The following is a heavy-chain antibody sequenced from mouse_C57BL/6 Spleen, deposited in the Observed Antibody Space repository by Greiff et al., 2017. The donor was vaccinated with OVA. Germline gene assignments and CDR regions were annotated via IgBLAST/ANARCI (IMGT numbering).Heavy chain of an antibody. J-gene: IGHJ2*01. D-gene: IGHD1-1*01. V-gene: IGHV5-17*01. CDR1: GFTFSDYG. CDR3: ARLGYYGSSLYFDY. Sequence: EVKVVESGGGLVKPGGSLKLSCAASGFTFSDYGMHWVRQAPEKGLEWVAYISSGSSTIYYADTVKGRFTIARDNAKNTLFLQMTRLRSEDTAMYYCARLGYYGSSLYFDYWGQGTTLTVSS. CDR2: ISSGSSTI.